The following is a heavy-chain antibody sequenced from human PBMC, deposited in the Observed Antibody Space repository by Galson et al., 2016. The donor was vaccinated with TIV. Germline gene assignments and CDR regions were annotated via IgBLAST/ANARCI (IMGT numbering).Heavy chain of an antibody. D-gene: IGHD3-10*01. J-gene: IGHJ4*02. V-gene: IGHV1-69*06. Sequence: SVKVSCKASGGIFSNFVISWVRQAPAQGLEWMGSINPIFGTANYAQKFQGRVTITADTSTSTFYMDLSSLRSEDTAIYYCARGRGYSFGSGSSYFDYWGQGSLVTVSS. CDR3: ARGRGYSFGSGSSYFDY. CDR1: GGIFSNFV. CDR2: INPIFGTA.